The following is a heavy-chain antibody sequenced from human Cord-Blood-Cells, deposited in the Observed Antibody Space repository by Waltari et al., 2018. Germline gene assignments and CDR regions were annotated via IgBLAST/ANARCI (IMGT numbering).Heavy chain of an antibody. CDR3: ARSYYYGSGSYYKLYYFDY. V-gene: IGHV4-59*01. D-gene: IGHD3-10*01. J-gene: IGHJ4*02. Sequence: QVQLQESGPGLVKPSETLSLTCTVSGGSISSYYWSWIRQPPGKGLEWSGYIYYSGSTNYNPSLKSRVTISVDTSKNQFSLKLSSVTAADTAVYYCARSYYYGSGSYYKLYYFDYWGQGTLVTVSS. CDR2: IYYSGST. CDR1: GGSISSYY.